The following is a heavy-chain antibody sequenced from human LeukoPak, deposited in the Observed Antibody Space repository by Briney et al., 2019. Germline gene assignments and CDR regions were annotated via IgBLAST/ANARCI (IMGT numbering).Heavy chain of an antibody. V-gene: IGHV4-59*08. CDR2: IYYSGST. J-gene: IGHJ4*02. CDR1: GGPISSYY. CDR3: ARHLGPFDY. Sequence: KPSETLSLTCTVSGGPISSYYWSWIRQPPGKGLEWIGYIYYSGSTNYNPSLKSRVTISVDTSKNQFSLKLSSVTAADTAVYYCARHLGPFDYWGQGTLVTVSS.